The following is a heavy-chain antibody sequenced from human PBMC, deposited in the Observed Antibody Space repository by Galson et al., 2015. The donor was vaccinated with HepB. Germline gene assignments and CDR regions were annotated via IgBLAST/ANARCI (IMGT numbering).Heavy chain of an antibody. J-gene: IGHJ5*02. V-gene: IGHV1-18*04. Sequence: SVKVSCKASGYTFTSYGISWVRQAPGQGLEWMGWISAYNGNTNYAQKLQGRVTMTTDTSTSTAYMELRSLRSDDTAVYYCAREGPAVADIVPRMYWFDPWGQGTLVTVSS. CDR1: GYTFTSYG. CDR2: ISAYNGNT. CDR3: AREGPAVADIVPRMYWFDP. D-gene: IGHD5-12*01.